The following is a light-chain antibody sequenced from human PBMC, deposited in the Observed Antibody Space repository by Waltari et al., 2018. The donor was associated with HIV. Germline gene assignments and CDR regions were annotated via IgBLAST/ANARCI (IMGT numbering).Light chain of an antibody. CDR3: QTCDYNSYV. CDR1: QLGNKY. Sequence: YDLTQPPSVSVSPGQTASITCSGDQLGNKYIWWYQQQSGQSPVLVIYPDSKRPPGLPERFSGSSSGHTATLTISEPQAVDEADSYCQTCDYNSYVFGTGTKVTVL. J-gene: IGLJ1*01. CDR2: PDS. V-gene: IGLV3-1*01.